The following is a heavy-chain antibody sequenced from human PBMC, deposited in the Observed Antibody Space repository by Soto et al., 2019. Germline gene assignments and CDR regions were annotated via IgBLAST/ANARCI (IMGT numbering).Heavy chain of an antibody. CDR3: ATQTGLYYYGMDV. CDR1: GGSINAFF. J-gene: IGHJ6*02. Sequence: XTLSLTCTVSGGSINAFFWSWVRQPPGKGLESIGYIFYSGSTNYNPSLKSRVTISLDTSKTQFSLNLTSVTSADTAVYYCATQTGLYYYGMDVWGQGTTVTVSS. CDR2: IFYSGST. V-gene: IGHV4-59*01.